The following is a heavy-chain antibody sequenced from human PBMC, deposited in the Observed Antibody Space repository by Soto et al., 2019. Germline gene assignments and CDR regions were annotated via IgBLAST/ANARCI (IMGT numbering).Heavy chain of an antibody. V-gene: IGHV1-46*03. Sequence: ASVKVSCKASGYAFTSYFMHWVRQAPGQGLEWMGIINPSDRSTSYAPKFQGRVTMTRDTSTSTVYMELSSLRSEDTAVYYCATGASGYSSGWYPMGVSYYYYGMDVWG. CDR3: ATGASGYSSGWYPMGVSYYYYGMDV. CDR2: INPSDRST. D-gene: IGHD6-19*01. J-gene: IGHJ6*02. CDR1: GYAFTSYF.